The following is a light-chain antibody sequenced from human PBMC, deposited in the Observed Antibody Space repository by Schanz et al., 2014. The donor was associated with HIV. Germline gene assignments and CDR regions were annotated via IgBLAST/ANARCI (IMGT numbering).Light chain of an antibody. J-gene: IGKJ2*01. CDR1: QSVKSN. CDR3: QQSNSWPYT. CDR2: GAS. V-gene: IGKV3D-15*01. Sequence: EIVLTQSPGTLSLSPGERGTLSCRASQSVKSNFIGWYQQKSGQPPRLLIYGASTRATGIPARFSGSGSGTDFTLTISSLQSEDFASYYCQQSNSWPYTFGQGTKLEI.